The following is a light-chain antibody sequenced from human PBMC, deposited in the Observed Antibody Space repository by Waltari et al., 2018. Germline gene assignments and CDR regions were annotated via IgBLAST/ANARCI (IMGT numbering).Light chain of an antibody. Sequence: DIQMTQSPSSRSASVGDRVTITCRAIQSNTNYVNWYQHKPGKAPNLLSTTASSLQSGVPSRFSGKRSGTDFTLTISGLQPEDLETYYCQQSYSTPPYTFGQGTKLEIK. CDR3: QQSYSTPPYT. CDR1: QSNTNY. J-gene: IGKJ2*01. CDR2: TAS. V-gene: IGKV1-39*01.